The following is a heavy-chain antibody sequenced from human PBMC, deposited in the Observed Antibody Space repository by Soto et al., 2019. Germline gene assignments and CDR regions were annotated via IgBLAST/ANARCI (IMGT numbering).Heavy chain of an antibody. CDR3: TRRGDGYYGDY. J-gene: IGHJ4*02. V-gene: IGHV3-73*01. D-gene: IGHD3-10*01. CDR1: GFSFSGST. Sequence: EVQLVQSGGGLVQPGESLKVSCATSGFSFSGSTMHWVRQASGKGLEWIGRIRNKTNNYATTYAASVKGRFTISRDDSKDTTYLQMNSLKIEDTAVYYCTRRGDGYYGDYWGQGALVTVSS. CDR2: IRNKTNNYAT.